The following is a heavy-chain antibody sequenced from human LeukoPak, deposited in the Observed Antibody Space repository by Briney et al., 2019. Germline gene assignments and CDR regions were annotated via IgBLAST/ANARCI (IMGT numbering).Heavy chain of an antibody. CDR2: IYYSGST. CDR1: GGSISRYY. J-gene: IGHJ4*02. D-gene: IGHD2-2*01. V-gene: IGHV4-59*01. CDR3: ALGGYCGRSSCYSFDY. Sequence: PSETLSLTCTVYGGSISRYYWGWIRQPRGKGLEWLGYIYYSGSTTYNPSLKSPVTISVDTSRNQFSLKLSSVTAADTAVYYCALGGYCGRSSCYSFDYWGQGTLVTVSS.